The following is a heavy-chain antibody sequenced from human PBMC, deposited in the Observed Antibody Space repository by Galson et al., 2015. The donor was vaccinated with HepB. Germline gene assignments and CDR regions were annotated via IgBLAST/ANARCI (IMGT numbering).Heavy chain of an antibody. J-gene: IGHJ5*02. Sequence: CAISGDSVSWNSGTWNWIRQSPSRGLEWLGRTYYVSRWNNEYATSVKRRLTITPDTAKNQFSLHLNSVTPEDSAVYHCARGTKSNGYRRFDAWGQGTLVTVSS. V-gene: IGHV6-1*01. D-gene: IGHD6-13*01. CDR2: TYYVSRWNN. CDR3: ARGTKSNGYRRFDA. CDR1: GDSVSWNSGT.